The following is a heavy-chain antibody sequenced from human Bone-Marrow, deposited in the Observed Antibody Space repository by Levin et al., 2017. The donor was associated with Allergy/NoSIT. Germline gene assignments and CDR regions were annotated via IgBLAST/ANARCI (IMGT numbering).Heavy chain of an antibody. CDR1: GGSIRGSF. Sequence: PSQTLSLTCTVSGGSIRGSFWSWIRQPPGKGLEWIGSIYDSGTTNYNPSLKSRVTISLDTSNHQFSLKLTSVTTADTAVYFCARESTCTRTKCYDFEDNWFDPWGQGTLVTVSS. D-gene: IGHD2-2*01. J-gene: IGHJ5*02. V-gene: IGHV4-59*01. CDR3: ARESTCTRTKCYDFEDNWFDP. CDR2: IYDSGTT.